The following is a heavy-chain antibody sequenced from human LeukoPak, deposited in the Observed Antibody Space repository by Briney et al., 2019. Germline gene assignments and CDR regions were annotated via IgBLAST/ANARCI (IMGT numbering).Heavy chain of an antibody. CDR1: GFTFSSYG. CDR3: TRSGYRHPYHFDS. CDR2: LYTGGGT. D-gene: IGHD3-22*01. V-gene: IGHV3-53*01. Sequence: GGSLRLSCAASGFTFSSYGLHWVRQAPGKGLEWVSVLYTGGGTDHADSVKGRFTISRDNSKNTLSLQMNSLRVEDTAIYYCTRSGYRHPYHFDSWGQGTLVTVSS. J-gene: IGHJ4*02.